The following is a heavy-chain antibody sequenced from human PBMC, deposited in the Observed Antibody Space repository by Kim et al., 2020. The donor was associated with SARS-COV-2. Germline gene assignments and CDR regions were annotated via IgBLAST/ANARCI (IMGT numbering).Heavy chain of an antibody. Sequence: ASVKVSCKVSGYTLTELSMHWVRQAPGKGLEWMGGFDPEDGETIYAQKFQGRVTMTEDTSTDTAYMELSSLRSEDTAVYYCATGWAYYGSGSLIDYWGQGTLVTVSS. D-gene: IGHD3-10*01. J-gene: IGHJ4*02. CDR3: ATGWAYYGSGSLIDY. V-gene: IGHV1-24*01. CDR1: GYTLTELS. CDR2: FDPEDGET.